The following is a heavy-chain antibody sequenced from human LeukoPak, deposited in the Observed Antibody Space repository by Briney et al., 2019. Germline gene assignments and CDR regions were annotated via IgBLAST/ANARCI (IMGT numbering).Heavy chain of an antibody. V-gene: IGHV4-59*01. CDR3: ARGHSYYYDSSAYYPDFDY. CDR1: GCSISTYY. J-gene: IGHJ4*02. D-gene: IGHD3-22*01. CDR2: IYYSGST. Sequence: SETLSLTCTVSGCSISTYYWSWIRQPPGKGLEGIGYIYYSGSTNYNPALKSRVTISVDKSKNQFSLKLSSVTAADKAVYYCARGHSYYYDSSAYYPDFDYWGQGTLVTVSS.